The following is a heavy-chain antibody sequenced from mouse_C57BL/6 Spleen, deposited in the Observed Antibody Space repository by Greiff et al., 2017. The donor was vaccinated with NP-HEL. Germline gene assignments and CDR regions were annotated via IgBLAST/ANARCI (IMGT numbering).Heavy chain of an antibody. CDR2: IDPSDSYT. CDR1: GYTFTSYW. CDR3: ARKGFDY. V-gene: IGHV1-69*01. Sequence: VQLQQPGAELVMPGASVKLSCKASGYTFTSYWMHWVKQRPGQGLEWIGEIDPSDSYTNYNQKFKGKSTLTVDKSSSTACMQLSSLTSEDSAVYYCARKGFDYWGQGTTLTVSS. J-gene: IGHJ2*01.